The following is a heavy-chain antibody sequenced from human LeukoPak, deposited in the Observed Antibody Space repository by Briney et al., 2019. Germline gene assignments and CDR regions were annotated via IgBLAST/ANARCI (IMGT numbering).Heavy chain of an antibody. J-gene: IGHJ1*01. V-gene: IGHV4-34*01. CDR1: GGSFSGYY. CDR3: ARAGYSSGWSTNSQYFQH. D-gene: IGHD6-19*01. Sequence: SETLSLTCAEYGGSFSGYYWSWIRQPPGKGRGWIGEINHSGSTKYNPPLKSRVTISVDTSKNQFSLKLSSVTAADTAVYYCARAGYSSGWSTNSQYFQHWGQGTLVTASS. CDR2: INHSGST.